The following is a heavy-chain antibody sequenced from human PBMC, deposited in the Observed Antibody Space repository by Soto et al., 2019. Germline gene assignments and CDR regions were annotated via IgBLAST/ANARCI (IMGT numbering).Heavy chain of an antibody. J-gene: IGHJ4*02. CDR1: GGSIFSSDYY. CDR3: TRLVVVATSGYVGFDH. CDR2: ISYSGST. Sequence: SETLSLTCSVSGGSIFSSDYYWGWIRQAPGKGLEWIGSISYSGSTLHNPSLRSRVIISVDTPKSQLSLKLNSVTATDTAVYFCTRLVVVATSGYVGFDHWGQGTQVTVSS. V-gene: IGHV4-39*01. D-gene: IGHD2-15*01.